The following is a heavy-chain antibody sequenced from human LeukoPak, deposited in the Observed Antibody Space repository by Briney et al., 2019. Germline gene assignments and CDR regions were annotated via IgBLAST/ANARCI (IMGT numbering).Heavy chain of an antibody. CDR1: GFTFSSYS. Sequence: GGSLRLSCAASGFTFSSYSMNWVRQAPGKGLEWVSSISSSSSYIYYADSVKGRFTISRDNAKNSLYLQMNSLRAEATAVYYCARGLIPMVLVEGLRGVGFAPWGQGTLVTVSS. V-gene: IGHV3-21*01. CDR3: ARGLIPMVLVEGLRGVGFAP. D-gene: IGHD3-10*01. J-gene: IGHJ5*02. CDR2: ISSSSSYI.